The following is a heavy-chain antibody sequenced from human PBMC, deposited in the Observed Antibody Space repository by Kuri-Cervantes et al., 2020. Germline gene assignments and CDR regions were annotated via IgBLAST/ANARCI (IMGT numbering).Heavy chain of an antibody. CDR1: GYTFTGYY. CDR3: ARDRRAAVFDY. CDR2: INPNSGGT. Sequence: ASVKVSCKASGYTFTGYYMHWVRQAPGQGLEWMGWINPNSGGTNHAQKLQGRVTMTTDTSTSTAYMELRSLRSDDTAVYYCARDRRAAVFDYWGQGTLVTVSS. J-gene: IGHJ4*02. V-gene: IGHV1-2*02. D-gene: IGHD6-13*01.